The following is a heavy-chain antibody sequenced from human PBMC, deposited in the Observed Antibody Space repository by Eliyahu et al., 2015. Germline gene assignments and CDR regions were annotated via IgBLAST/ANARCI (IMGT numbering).Heavy chain of an antibody. CDR2: ITVYNGDI. V-gene: IGHV1-45*02. J-gene: IGHJ4*02. Sequence: QMQLVQSGAQMKKTGSSVKISCTASEYTFTXRYLHWVRQAPGQALEWMGWITVYNGDIDYAQKFRGRLTITREMSLSTVHMELGGLRPDDTATYYCARSSLYGDPYFFDSWGQGTRVTVSS. D-gene: IGHD3-3*01. CDR3: ARSSLYGDPYFFDS. CDR1: EYTFTXRY.